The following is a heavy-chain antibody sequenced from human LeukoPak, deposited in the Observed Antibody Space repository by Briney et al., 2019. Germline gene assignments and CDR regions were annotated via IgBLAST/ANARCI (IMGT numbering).Heavy chain of an antibody. CDR3: ATWIRGNSYGYDH. D-gene: IGHD5-18*01. Sequence: PSETLSLTCTVSGGSISSSSYYWGWIRQPPGKGLEWIGSIYYSGSTYYNPSLKSRVIISVDTSKNQFSLRLSSVTAADTAVYYCATWIRGNSYGYDHWGQGTLVTVSS. V-gene: IGHV4-39*07. CDR2: IYYSGST. CDR1: GGSISSSSYY. J-gene: IGHJ5*02.